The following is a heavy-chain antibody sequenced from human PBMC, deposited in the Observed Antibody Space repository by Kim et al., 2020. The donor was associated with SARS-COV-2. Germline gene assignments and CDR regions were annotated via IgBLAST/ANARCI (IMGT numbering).Heavy chain of an antibody. CDR3: ATGQYYYGY. J-gene: IGHJ4*02. Sequence: GGSPRLSCAASGFTFSDAAMSWIRQAPGKGLEWISYITSSGSVINYADSVKGRFTFSRDNAKNSLSLQMNSLRAEDTAVYFCATGQYYYGYWGQGTLVTVSS. V-gene: IGHV3-11*04. D-gene: IGHD3-10*01. CDR2: ITSSGSVI. CDR1: GFTFSDAA.